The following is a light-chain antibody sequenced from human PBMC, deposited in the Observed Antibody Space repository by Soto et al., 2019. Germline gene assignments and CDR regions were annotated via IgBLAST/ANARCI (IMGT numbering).Light chain of an antibody. Sequence: EIVLTQSPGTLSLSPGERATVSCRASESLGSRYLAWYQQKPGQAPRLLIYGASIRATGIPDRFTCSGSGTDFTLTISRLAPEDLAVYFCQQYGGSPPNTFGQGTKLEIK. CDR3: QQYGGSPPNT. J-gene: IGKJ2*01. CDR2: GAS. V-gene: IGKV3-20*01. CDR1: ESLGSRY.